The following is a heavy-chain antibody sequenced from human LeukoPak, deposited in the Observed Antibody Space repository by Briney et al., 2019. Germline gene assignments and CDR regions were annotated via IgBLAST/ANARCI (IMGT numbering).Heavy chain of an antibody. CDR2: INTSGST. J-gene: IGHJ6*03. CDR3: AREESGSYLGYYYYMEV. CDR1: GGSISSYY. Sequence: SETLSLTCTVSGGSISSYYYSWIRQPAGKGLEWIGRINTSGSTNYNPSLKSRVTISADKSKKQFSLRLTSVTAADTAVYYCAREESGSYLGYYYYMEVWGTGTTVTVSS. V-gene: IGHV4-4*07. D-gene: IGHD3-10*01.